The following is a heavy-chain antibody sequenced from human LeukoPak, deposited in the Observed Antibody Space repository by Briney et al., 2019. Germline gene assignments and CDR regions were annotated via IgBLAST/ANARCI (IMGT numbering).Heavy chain of an antibody. CDR3: AIRDGYNFGHDY. CDR1: GYTFTSYY. Sequence: GASVKVSCKASGYTFTSYYMHWVRQAPGQGLEWMGIINPSGGSTSYAQKFQGRVTVTRDTSTSTVYMELSSLRSEDTAVYYCAIRDGYNFGHDYWGQGTLVTVSS. V-gene: IGHV1-46*01. D-gene: IGHD5-24*01. J-gene: IGHJ4*02. CDR2: INPSGGST.